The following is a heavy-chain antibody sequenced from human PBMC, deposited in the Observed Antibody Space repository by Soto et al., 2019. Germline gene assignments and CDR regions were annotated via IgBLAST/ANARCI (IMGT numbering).Heavy chain of an antibody. D-gene: IGHD3-10*01. CDR3: ARDYYGSGSYYLGAFDI. CDR1: GLTFSGYW. V-gene: IGHV3-74*01. J-gene: IGHJ3*02. CDR2: INSDGSST. Sequence: GGSLRLSCVASGLTFSGYWMHWVRQAPGKGLVWVSRINSDGSSTGYADSVKGRFTISRDNAKNALYLQMNSLRAEDTAVYYCARDYYGSGSYYLGAFDIWGQGTMVTVSS.